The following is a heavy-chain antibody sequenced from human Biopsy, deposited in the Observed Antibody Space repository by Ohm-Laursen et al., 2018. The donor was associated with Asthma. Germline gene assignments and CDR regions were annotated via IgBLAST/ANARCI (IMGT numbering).Heavy chain of an antibody. J-gene: IGHJ4*02. CDR1: AFTFSTYW. V-gene: IGHV3-9*01. CDR2: ISWNSGSI. Sequence: SLRLSCAASAFTFSTYWMTWVRQAPGKGLEWVSGISWNSGSIGYADSVKGRFTISRDNAKNSLYLQMNSLRVEDTALYYCAKATLGDIGKDYWGQGTLVTVSS. CDR3: AKATLGDIGKDY. D-gene: IGHD2-21*01.